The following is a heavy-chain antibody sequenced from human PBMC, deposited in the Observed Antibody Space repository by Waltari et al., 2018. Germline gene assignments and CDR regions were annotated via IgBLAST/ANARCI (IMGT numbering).Heavy chain of an antibody. CDR2: IYYSGST. J-gene: IGHJ5*02. V-gene: IGHV4-39*01. D-gene: IGHD6-13*01. Sequence: QLQLQELGPGLVKPSETLSLTCTVSGGSISSSSYYWGWIRQPPGKGLEWIGSIYYSGSTYYNPSLKSRVTISVDTSKNQFSLKLSSVTAADTAVYYCARLQNIAAAGTWGQGTLVTVSS. CDR1: GGSISSSSYY. CDR3: ARLQNIAAAGT.